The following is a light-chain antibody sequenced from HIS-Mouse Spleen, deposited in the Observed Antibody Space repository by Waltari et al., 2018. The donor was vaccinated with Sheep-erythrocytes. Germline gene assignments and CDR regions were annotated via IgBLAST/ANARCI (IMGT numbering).Light chain of an antibody. V-gene: IGLV2-11*01. Sequence: QSALTQPRSVSGSPGQSVNISCTGTSSDVGGYNYVSWYQQHPGKAPKLMIYDVSKRPSGVPDRFSGSKSGNTASLTIYGLQAEDEADYYCCSYAGSSTPWVFGGGTKLTVL. CDR3: CSYAGSSTPWV. J-gene: IGLJ3*02. CDR2: DVS. CDR1: SSDVGGYNY.